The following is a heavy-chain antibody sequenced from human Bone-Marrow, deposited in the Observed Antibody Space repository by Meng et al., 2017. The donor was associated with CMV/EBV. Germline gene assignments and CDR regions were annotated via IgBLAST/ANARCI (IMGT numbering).Heavy chain of an antibody. Sequence: SETLSLTCTVSGYPFSSGGYYWSWIRQHPGKGLEWIGFIYYSGSTHYNPSLKSRVTISVDTSKNQFSLKLSSVTAADTAVYYCARVLSVIVVVPAIFGYYYYYGMDVWGQGTTVTVSS. J-gene: IGHJ6*02. D-gene: IGHD2-2*01. CDR3: ARVLSVIVVVPAIFGYYYYYGMDV. CDR1: GYPFSSGGYY. V-gene: IGHV4-31*03. CDR2: IYYSGST.